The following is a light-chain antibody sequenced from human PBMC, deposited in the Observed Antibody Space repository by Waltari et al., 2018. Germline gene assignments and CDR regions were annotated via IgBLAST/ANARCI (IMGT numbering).Light chain of an antibody. CDR1: TSAVGGFDY. CDR3: SSYTSRNTLL. CDR2: DVN. J-gene: IGLJ2*01. V-gene: IGLV2-14*03. Sequence: QSPLTKPASLSGSPGHSIPISGTGTTSAVGGFDYVSWYQQHPNKAPRLLIYDVNNRASGVSDRFSGSKSGNTASLTISGLQAEDEADYYCSSYTSRNTLLFGGGTKVTAL.